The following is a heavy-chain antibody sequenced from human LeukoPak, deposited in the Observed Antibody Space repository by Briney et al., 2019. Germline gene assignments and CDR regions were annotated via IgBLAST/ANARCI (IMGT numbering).Heavy chain of an antibody. Sequence: GGSLRLSCVASGFTFSSYEMNWVRQAPGKGLEWLSYITSSDSTTHYADSVKGRFTISRDNAKNSLYLQMNSLRAEDTALYYCARDVVVVVAATYYYYYMGVWGKGTTVTVSS. V-gene: IGHV3-48*03. CDR2: ITSSDSTT. J-gene: IGHJ6*03. D-gene: IGHD2-15*01. CDR1: GFTFSSYE. CDR3: ARDVVVVVAATYYYYYMGV.